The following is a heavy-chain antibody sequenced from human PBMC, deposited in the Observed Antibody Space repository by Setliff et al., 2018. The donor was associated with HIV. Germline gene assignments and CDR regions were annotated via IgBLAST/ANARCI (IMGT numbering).Heavy chain of an antibody. CDR1: GFTVDEYG. D-gene: IGHD6-19*01. J-gene: IGHJ4*02. CDR3: ARGISGWYAPLGY. V-gene: IGHV3-20*04. CDR2: INWNGGST. Sequence: PGGSLRLSCAASGFTVDEYGMSWVRQAPGKGLAWVSGINWNGGSTGYADSVKGRFTISRDNAKNSLYLQMNSLRAEDTALYYCARGISGWYAPLGYWGQGTLVTVSS.